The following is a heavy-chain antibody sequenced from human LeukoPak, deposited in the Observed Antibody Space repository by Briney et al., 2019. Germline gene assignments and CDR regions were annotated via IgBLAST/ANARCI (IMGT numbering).Heavy chain of an antibody. Sequence: PGGSLRLSCAASGFTVSSNYMSWVRQAPGKGLEWVAVISYDGSNKYYADSVKGRFTISRDNSKNTLYLQMNSLRAEDTAVYYCARERVRAGDVYYGMDVWGQGTTVTVSS. CDR1: GFTVSSNY. CDR3: ARERVRAGDVYYGMDV. J-gene: IGHJ6*02. CDR2: ISYDGSNK. V-gene: IGHV3-30*03. D-gene: IGHD3-16*01.